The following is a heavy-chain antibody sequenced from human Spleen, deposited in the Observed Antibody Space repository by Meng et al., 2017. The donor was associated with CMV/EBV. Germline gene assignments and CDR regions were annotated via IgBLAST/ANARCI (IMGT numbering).Heavy chain of an antibody. V-gene: IGHV3-7*01. J-gene: IGHJ6*02. CDR2: MKQDGSDR. Sequence: GESLKISCAASGFTFSGYWMNWVRQTPGKGLEWVANMKQDGSDRYYADSVKGRFTISRDNAENSLYLQLNSLRAEDTAIYYCARGGPCSNGVCSDYGMDVWGQGTTVTVSS. CDR3: ARGGPCSNGVCSDYGMDV. D-gene: IGHD2-8*01. CDR1: GFTFSGYW.